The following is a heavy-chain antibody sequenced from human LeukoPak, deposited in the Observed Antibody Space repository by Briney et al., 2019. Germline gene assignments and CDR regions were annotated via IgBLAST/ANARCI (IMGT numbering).Heavy chain of an antibody. CDR1: GGSISSYY. Sequence: SETLSLTCTVSGGSISSYYWSWIRQPAGKGLEWIGRIYASGNTNYNPSLKSRVTMSVDTSKNQFSLQLSSVTAADTAGYYCARDGGGYCSGGSCYWFDPWGQGTLVTVSS. V-gene: IGHV4-4*07. J-gene: IGHJ5*02. CDR2: IYASGNT. D-gene: IGHD2-15*01. CDR3: ARDGGGYCSGGSCYWFDP.